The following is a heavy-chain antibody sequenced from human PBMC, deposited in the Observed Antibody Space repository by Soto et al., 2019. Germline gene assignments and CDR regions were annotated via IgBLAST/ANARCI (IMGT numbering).Heavy chain of an antibody. V-gene: IGHV1-18*01. D-gene: IGHD2-21*02. CDR2: ISAYNGNT. CDR1: GYTFTSYG. J-gene: IGHJ6*03. Sequence: ASVKVSCKASGYTFTSYGISWVRQAPGQGLEWMGWISAYNGNTNYAQKLQGRVTMTTDTSTSTAYMELRSLRSDDTAVYYCARALPEDGTAYYYYYMDVWGKGTTVTVSS. CDR3: ARALPEDGTAYYYYYMDV.